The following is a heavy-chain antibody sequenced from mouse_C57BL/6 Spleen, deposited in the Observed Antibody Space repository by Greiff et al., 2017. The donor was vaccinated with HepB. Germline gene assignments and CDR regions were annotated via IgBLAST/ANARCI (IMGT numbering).Heavy chain of an antibody. CDR1: GFTFSNYW. J-gene: IGHJ2*01. Sequence: EVKLEESGGGLVQPGGSMKLSCVASGFTFSNYWMNWVRQSPEKGLEWVAQIRLKSDNYATHYAESVKGRFTISRDDSKSSVYLRMNNLRAEDTGVYYCTAPCYFDYWGQGTTLTVSS. V-gene: IGHV6-3*01. CDR2: IRLKSDNYAT. CDR3: TAPCYFDY.